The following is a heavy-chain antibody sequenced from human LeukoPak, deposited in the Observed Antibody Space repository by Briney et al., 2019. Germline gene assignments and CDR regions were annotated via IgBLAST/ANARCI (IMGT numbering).Heavy chain of an antibody. J-gene: IGHJ3*02. CDR1: GGSFSGYY. D-gene: IGHD5-24*01. CDR2: INHSGST. CDR3: ARGRRWLQFRDAFDI. Sequence: SESLSLTCAVYGGSFSGYYWSWIRQPPGKGLEWIGEINHSGSTNYNPSLKSRVTISVDTSKNQFSLKLSSVTAADTAVYYCARGRRWLQFRDAFDIWGQGTMVTVSS. V-gene: IGHV4-34*01.